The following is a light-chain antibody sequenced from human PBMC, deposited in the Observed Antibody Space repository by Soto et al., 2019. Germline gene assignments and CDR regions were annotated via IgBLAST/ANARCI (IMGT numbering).Light chain of an antibody. CDR1: SSNIGKNY. J-gene: IGLJ2*01. CDR3: ATWDTSLTAVL. V-gene: IGLV1-51*02. Sequence: QSVLTQPPSVSAASGQTVTISFSGSSSNIGKNYVSWYQQLPGTAPKVVIYETNKRPSGIPDRFSGSKSGTSATLGITGLQTGDEADYYCATWDTSLTAVLFGGWTKVTVL. CDR2: ETN.